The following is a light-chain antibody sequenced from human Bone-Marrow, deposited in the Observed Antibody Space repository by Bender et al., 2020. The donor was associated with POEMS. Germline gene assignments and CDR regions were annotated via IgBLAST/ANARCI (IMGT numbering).Light chain of an antibody. CDR2: EGN. Sequence: QSALTQPASVSGSPGQSITISCTGASSDVGSYDLVSWYQQHPGKAPKLMIYEGNKRPSGVSNRFSGSKSGNTASLTIFGLQAEDEADYYCSSYSSSSTMWLFGGGTKLTVL. CDR1: SSDVGSYDL. CDR3: SSYSSSSTMWL. V-gene: IGLV2-14*02. J-gene: IGLJ3*02.